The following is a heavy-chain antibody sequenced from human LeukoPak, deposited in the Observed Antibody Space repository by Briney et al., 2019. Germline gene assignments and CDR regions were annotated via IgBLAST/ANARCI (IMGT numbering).Heavy chain of an antibody. J-gene: IGHJ3*02. Sequence: GGSLRLSCAASGFSLSTYWMTWVRQAPGKGLEWVANIKQDGREKYYVDSVKGRFTISRDNAKNSLYLQMNSLRAEDTAVYYCARVADFDWPIWGQGTMVTVSS. D-gene: IGHD3-9*01. V-gene: IGHV3-7*01. CDR1: GFSLSTYW. CDR3: ARVADFDWPI. CDR2: IKQDGREK.